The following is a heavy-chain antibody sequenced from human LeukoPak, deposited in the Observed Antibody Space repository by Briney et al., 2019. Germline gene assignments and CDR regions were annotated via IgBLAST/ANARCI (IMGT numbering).Heavy chain of an antibody. D-gene: IGHD2-2*01. CDR3: ARSPEYQLLPDY. CDR2: INWNGGST. Sequence: GGSLRRSCAASGFTFDDYGMSWVPQAPGKGLEWVSGINWNGGSTGYADSVKGRFTISRDNAKNSLYLQMDSLRAEDTALYYCARSPEYQLLPDYWGQGTLVTVSS. CDR1: GFTFDDYG. V-gene: IGHV3-20*04. J-gene: IGHJ4*02.